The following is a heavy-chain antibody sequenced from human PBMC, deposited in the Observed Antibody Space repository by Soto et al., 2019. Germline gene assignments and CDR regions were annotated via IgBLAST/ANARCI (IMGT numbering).Heavy chain of an antibody. D-gene: IGHD4-4*01. CDR1: GFTFSSYA. Sequence: TGGSLRLSCAASGFTFSSYAMHWVRQAPGKGLEWVAVISYDGSNKYYADSVKGRFTISRDNAKSSLYLQMNSLRDEDTAVYYCARESPITVTAYDYWGQGTLVTVSS. CDR2: ISYDGSNK. J-gene: IGHJ4*02. CDR3: ARESPITVTAYDY. V-gene: IGHV3-30-3*01.